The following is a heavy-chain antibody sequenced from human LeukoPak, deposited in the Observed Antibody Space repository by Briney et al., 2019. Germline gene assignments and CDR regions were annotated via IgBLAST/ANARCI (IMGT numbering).Heavy chain of an antibody. CDR1: GGSISSGDYY. CDR2: IYYSGST. Sequence: SETLSLTCTVSGGSISSGDYYWSWIRQPPGKGLEWIGYIYYSGSTYYNPSLKSRVTISVDTSKNQFSLKLNSVTAADTAMYYCARLFHPALSGNYPFDYWGQGTLVTVSS. J-gene: IGHJ4*02. CDR3: ARLFHPALSGNYPFDY. V-gene: IGHV4-30-4*02. D-gene: IGHD1-26*01.